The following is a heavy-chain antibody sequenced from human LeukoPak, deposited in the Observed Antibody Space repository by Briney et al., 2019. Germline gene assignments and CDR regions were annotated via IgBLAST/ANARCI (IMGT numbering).Heavy chain of an antibody. D-gene: IGHD1-20*01. CDR3: ARLPYNWNDYYYYGMDV. CDR1: GGSISSYY. Sequence: SETLSLTCTVSGGSISSYYWSWIRQPPGKGLEWIGYIYYSGSTNYNPSLKSRVTISVDTSKNQFSLKLSSVTAADTAVYYCARLPYNWNDYYYYGMDVWGQGTTVTVSS. J-gene: IGHJ6*02. V-gene: IGHV4-59*08. CDR2: IYYSGST.